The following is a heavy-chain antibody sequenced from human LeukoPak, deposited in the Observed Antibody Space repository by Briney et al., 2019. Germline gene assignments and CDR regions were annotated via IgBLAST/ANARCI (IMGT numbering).Heavy chain of an antibody. V-gene: IGHV1-18*04. CDR2: ISAYNGNT. D-gene: IGHD4-17*01. CDR1: GFTFTSYG. CDR3: ARDAHGDYDLGAYW. J-gene: IGHJ4*02. Sequence: ASVKVSCKASGFTFTSYGISWVRQAPGQGLEWMGWISAYNGNTNYAQKLQGRVTMTTDTSTSTAYMELRSLRSDDTAVYYCARDAHGDYDLGAYWWGQGTLVTVSS.